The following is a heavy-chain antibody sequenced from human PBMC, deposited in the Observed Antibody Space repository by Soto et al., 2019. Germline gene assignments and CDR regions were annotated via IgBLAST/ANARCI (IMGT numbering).Heavy chain of an antibody. J-gene: IGHJ4*02. V-gene: IGHV4-39*01. D-gene: IGHD2-15*01. CDR1: GGSISSSSYY. Sequence: QLQLQESGPGLVKPSETLSLTCTVSGGSISSSSYYWGWIRQPPGKGLEWIGSIYYSGSTYYNPSLKSRDTISVDTSNNQFYLKLSSVTAADSAVYYCASFKGVVVAADIPYYLDYWGQGTLVTVSS. CDR2: IYYSGST. CDR3: ASFKGVVVAADIPYYLDY.